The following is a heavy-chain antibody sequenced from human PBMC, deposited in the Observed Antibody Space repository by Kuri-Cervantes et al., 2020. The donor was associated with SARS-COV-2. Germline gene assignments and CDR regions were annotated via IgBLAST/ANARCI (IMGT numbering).Heavy chain of an antibody. V-gene: IGHV3-30*03. D-gene: IGHD5-18*01. CDR2: ISYDGSNK. Sequence: GGSLRLSCAASGFTFSSYGMHWVRQAPGKGLEWVAVISYDGSNKYYADSVKGRFTISRDNSKNTLYLQMNSLRAEDTAVYYCARDSGSWIQLYYGMDVWGQGTTVTVSS. CDR1: GFTFSSYG. CDR3: ARDSGSWIQLYYGMDV. J-gene: IGHJ6*02.